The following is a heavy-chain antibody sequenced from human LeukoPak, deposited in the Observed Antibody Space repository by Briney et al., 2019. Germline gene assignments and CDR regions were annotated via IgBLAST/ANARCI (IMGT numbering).Heavy chain of an antibody. Sequence: ASVKVSCKASGYTFTSYGFTWVRQAPGQGLEWMGWISGYNGNTNYAQKLQGRVTMTTDTSTSTAYMELTSLRPDDTAVYYCAMGETVTTPPRDYWGQGTLVTVSS. CDR1: GYTFTSYG. CDR2: ISGYNGNT. D-gene: IGHD4-17*01. V-gene: IGHV1-18*01. J-gene: IGHJ4*02. CDR3: AMGETVTTPPRDY.